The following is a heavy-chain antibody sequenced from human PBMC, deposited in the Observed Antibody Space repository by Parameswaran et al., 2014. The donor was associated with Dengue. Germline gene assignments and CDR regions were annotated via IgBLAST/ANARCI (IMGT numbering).Heavy chain of an antibody. V-gene: IGHV1-2*02. CDR3: AREGVVVAATQDDAFDI. Sequence: WVRQAPGQGLEWMGWINPNSGCTNYAQKFQGRVTMTRDTSISTAYMELSRLRSDDTAVYYCAREGVVVAATQDDAFDIWGQGTMVTVSS. D-gene: IGHD2-15*01. J-gene: IGHJ3*02. CDR2: INPNSGCT.